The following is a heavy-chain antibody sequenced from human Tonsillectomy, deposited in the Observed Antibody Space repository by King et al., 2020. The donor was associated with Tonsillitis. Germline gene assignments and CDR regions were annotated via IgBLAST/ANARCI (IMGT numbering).Heavy chain of an antibody. CDR1: VGTFSSYA. V-gene: IGHV1-69*01. D-gene: IGHD3-9*01. CDR2: IIPIFGTA. CDR3: ARDSDILTGYYKSYYYYGMDV. Sequence: QLVQSGAEVKKPGSSVKVSCKASVGTFSSYAISWVRQAPGQGLEWMGGIIPIFGTANYAQKFQGRVTITADESTSTAYMELSSLRSEDTAVYYCARDSDILTGYYKSYYYYGMDVWGQGTTVTVSS. J-gene: IGHJ6*02.